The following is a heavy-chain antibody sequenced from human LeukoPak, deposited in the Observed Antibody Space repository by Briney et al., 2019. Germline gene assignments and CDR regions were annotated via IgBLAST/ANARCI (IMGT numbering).Heavy chain of an antibody. Sequence: GGSLRLSCTASGFTFSSYTMSWVRQAPGKGLKWVSTITTGGPNTYYADSVKGRFTVSRDDSKNTLYLQMNSLRAEDTAVYYCAKDRIAVDWGQGTLVTVSS. CDR3: AKDRIAVD. J-gene: IGHJ4*02. D-gene: IGHD6-19*01. CDR2: ITTGGPNT. V-gene: IGHV3-23*01. CDR1: GFTFSSYT.